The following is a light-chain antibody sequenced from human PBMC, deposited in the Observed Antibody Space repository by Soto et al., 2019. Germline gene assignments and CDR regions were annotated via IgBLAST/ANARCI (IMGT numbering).Light chain of an antibody. CDR2: DAS. CDR1: QGISSA. V-gene: IGKV1-13*02. Sequence: AIQLTQSPSSLSASVGDRVTITCRASQGISSALAWYQQKPGKAPKLLIYDASSLESGVASRFSGSGSGTDFSLTVSSLQPEDFATYYYQQFNSYPPWFTFGPRTKVDIK. J-gene: IGKJ3*01. CDR3: QQFNSYPPWFT.